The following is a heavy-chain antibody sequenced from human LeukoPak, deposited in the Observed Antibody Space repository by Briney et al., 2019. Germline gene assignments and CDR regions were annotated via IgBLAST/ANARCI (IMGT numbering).Heavy chain of an antibody. Sequence: GGSLRLSCAASGFTFSSYSMNWVRQAPGKGLEWVSVIYSGGSAYYADSVKGRFTISRDNSKNTLYLQMNSLRAEDTAVYYCARVGRDGYNYYFDYWGQGTLVTVSS. J-gene: IGHJ4*02. D-gene: IGHD5-24*01. CDR2: IYSGGSA. V-gene: IGHV3-53*01. CDR3: ARVGRDGYNYYFDY. CDR1: GFTFSSYS.